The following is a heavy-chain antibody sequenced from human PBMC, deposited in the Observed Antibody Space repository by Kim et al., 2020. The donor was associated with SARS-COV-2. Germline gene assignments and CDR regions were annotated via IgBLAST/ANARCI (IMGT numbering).Heavy chain of an antibody. V-gene: IGHV3-23*01. Sequence: GGSLRLSCAASELTFCTYAMTWVRQAPEKGLEWVSSISDSGDKTYCADSVKGRFTIYRDNSKKTLYLQINSMMAEDTAVYYCAKDHRTSPGWGAFDIWG. D-gene: IGHD3-16*01. J-gene: IGHJ3*02. CDR1: ELTFCTYA. CDR3: AKDHRTSPGWGAFDI. CDR2: ISDSGDKT.